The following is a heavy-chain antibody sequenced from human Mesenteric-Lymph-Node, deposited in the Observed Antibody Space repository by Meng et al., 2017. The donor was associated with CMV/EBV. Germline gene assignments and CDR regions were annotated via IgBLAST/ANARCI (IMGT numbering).Heavy chain of an antibody. Sequence: SETLSLTCTVSGGSVSSGSYYWSWIRQPPGKGLEWIGYIYYSGSSNYNPSLKSRVTISVDTSKNQFSLKLSSVTAADTAVYYCARCLQGYCSSTSCHNLTNYYYGMDVWGQGTTVTVSS. CDR3: ARCLQGYCSSTSCHNLTNYYYGMDV. D-gene: IGHD2-2*02. CDR1: GGSVSSGSYY. J-gene: IGHJ6*02. CDR2: IYYSGSS. V-gene: IGHV4-61*01.